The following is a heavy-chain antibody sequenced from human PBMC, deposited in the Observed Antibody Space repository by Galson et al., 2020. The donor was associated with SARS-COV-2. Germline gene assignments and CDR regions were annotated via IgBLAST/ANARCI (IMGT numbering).Heavy chain of an antibody. CDR2: ISYDGSNK. J-gene: IGHJ2*01. CDR1: GFTFSSYG. CDR3: ARDPAVADDWYFDL. Sequence: QLGESLKISCAASGFTFSSYGMHWVRQAPGKGLEWVAVISYDGSNKYYADSVKGRFTISRDNSKNTLYLQMNSLRAEDTAVYYCARDPAVADDWYFDLWGRGTLVTVSS. V-gene: IGHV3-30*03. D-gene: IGHD6-19*01.